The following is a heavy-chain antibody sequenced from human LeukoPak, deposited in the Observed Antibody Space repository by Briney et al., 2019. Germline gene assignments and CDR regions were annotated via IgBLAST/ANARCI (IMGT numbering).Heavy chain of an antibody. CDR2: IYHSGST. V-gene: IGHV4-38-2*02. J-gene: IGHJ4*02. CDR1: GYSISIGYY. Sequence: SETLSLTCTVSGYSISIGYYWGWIRPPPGKGLEWIGSIYHSGSTYCNPSLKSRVTISVDTSKNQFSLKLSSVTAADTAVYYCARAEYYYDSSGYSPRLYFDYWGQGTLVTVSS. D-gene: IGHD3-22*01. CDR3: ARAEYYYDSSGYSPRLYFDY.